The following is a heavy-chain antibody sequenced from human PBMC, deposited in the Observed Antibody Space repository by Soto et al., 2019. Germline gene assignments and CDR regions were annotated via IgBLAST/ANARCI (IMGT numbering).Heavy chain of an antibody. D-gene: IGHD1-1*01. CDR3: ARTLPNRQLFDS. Sequence: PSETLSLTCTVSGGFIWGWIRQSPDKGLEWIGNIYNSGRYNYNPSLESRLTISIDTSKNQFSLRLASVTAADTAVYYCARTLPNRQLFDSWSQGTLVTVSS. CDR1: GGFI. J-gene: IGHJ4*02. CDR2: IYNSGRY. V-gene: IGHV4-59*01.